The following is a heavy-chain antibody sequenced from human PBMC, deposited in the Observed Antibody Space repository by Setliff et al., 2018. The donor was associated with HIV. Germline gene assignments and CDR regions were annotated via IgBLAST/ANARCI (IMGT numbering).Heavy chain of an antibody. CDR2: IYPGDSDT. CDR3: ARAPRSPLRWRDNLLSSSSFFMDV. D-gene: IGHD2-21*01. V-gene: IGHV5-51*01. Sequence: PGESLKISCEASGYIFTDYWIGWVRQMPGKGLEWMGIIYPGDSDTRYSPSFQGQVTFSADKSISAVYLQWESLKASDSAIYYCARAPRSPLRWRDNLLSSSSFFMDVWGKGTTVTVSS. J-gene: IGHJ6*03. CDR1: GYIFTDYW.